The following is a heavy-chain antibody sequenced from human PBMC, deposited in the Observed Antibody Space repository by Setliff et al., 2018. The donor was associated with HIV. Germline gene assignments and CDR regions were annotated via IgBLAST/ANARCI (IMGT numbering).Heavy chain of an antibody. CDR1: GFTFSDSW. D-gene: IGHD1-20*01. Sequence: GGSLRLSCIGSGFTFSDSWMTWVRQAPGKGLEWVANINPDGSEQFYVDSLRGRFTISRDNAKNSVYLQVNNLKAEDTAVYYCARDYSRYTWNYFDYWGQGTLVTVSS. CDR3: ARDYSRYTWNYFDY. V-gene: IGHV3-7*03. CDR2: INPDGSEQ. J-gene: IGHJ4*02.